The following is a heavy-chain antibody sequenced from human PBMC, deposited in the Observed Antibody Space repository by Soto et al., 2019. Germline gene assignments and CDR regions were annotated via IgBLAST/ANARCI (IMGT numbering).Heavy chain of an antibody. CDR2: IYHSGST. J-gene: IGHJ5*02. D-gene: IGHD2-15*01. V-gene: IGHV4-30-2*01. Sequence: PSETLSLTCAVSGGSISSGGYSWSWIRQPPGKGLEWIGYIYHSGSTYYNPSLKSRVTISVDRSKSQFSLKLSSVTAADTAVYYCSRGTCSGGSCYPAGRRRNWFDPWGQGTLVTVSS. CDR1: GGSISSGGYS. CDR3: SRGTCSGGSCYPAGRRRNWFDP.